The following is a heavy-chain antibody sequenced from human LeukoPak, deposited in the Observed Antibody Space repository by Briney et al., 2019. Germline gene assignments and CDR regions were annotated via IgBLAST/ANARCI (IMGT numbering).Heavy chain of an antibody. CDR3: ARDLGGVAGDY. CDR2: ISPNSGGT. Sequence: ASVKVSCKASGYTFTDNYIHWVRQAPGQGLEWMGWISPNSGGTNYAQKFQGRVTMTRDTSISTAYMELSSLRSDDTAVYYCARDLGGVAGDYWGQGTLVTVSS. CDR1: GYTFTDNY. V-gene: IGHV1-2*02. D-gene: IGHD6-19*01. J-gene: IGHJ4*02.